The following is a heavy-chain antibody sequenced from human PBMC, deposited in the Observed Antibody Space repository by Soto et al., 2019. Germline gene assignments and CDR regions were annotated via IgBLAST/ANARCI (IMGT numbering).Heavy chain of an antibody. CDR2: SHYTGTT. D-gene: IGHD2-15*01. CDR3: VRVAKGGLFDY. CDR1: GGSITNYY. Sequence: QVLLQESGPGLVKPSETLSLTCTVSGGSITNYYWTWIRQPPGKGLEWIGYSHYTGTTNYNPSLRGRVTMSVDTSKNQFSLNLISVTAADTAVYYCVRVAKGGLFDYWGPGNMVTVSS. V-gene: IGHV4-59*01. J-gene: IGHJ4*02.